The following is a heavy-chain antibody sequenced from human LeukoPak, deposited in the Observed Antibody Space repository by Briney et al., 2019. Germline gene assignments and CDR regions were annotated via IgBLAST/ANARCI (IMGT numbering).Heavy chain of an antibody. Sequence: PGGSLRLSCAASGFTFSSYWMHWVRQAPGGGLVWVSRINSDGSSTSYADSVKGRFTISRDNAKNTLYLQMNSLRAEDTAVYYCARGWRILTGPADYWGQGTLVTVSS. V-gene: IGHV3-74*01. J-gene: IGHJ4*02. CDR1: GFTFSSYW. CDR2: INSDGSST. CDR3: ARGWRILTGPADY. D-gene: IGHD3-9*01.